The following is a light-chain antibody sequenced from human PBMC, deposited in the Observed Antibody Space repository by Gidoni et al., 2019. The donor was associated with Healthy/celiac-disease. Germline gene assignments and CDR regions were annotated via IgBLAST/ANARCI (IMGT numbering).Light chain of an antibody. CDR3: QSADSSGTYVV. Sequence: QTAMIPCSGDALPKHYAYWYQQKPGQAPVLVIYTDSERPSGIPERFSGSSSGTTVTLTISGVQAEDEADYYCQSADSSGTYVVFGGGTKLTVL. CDR2: TDS. J-gene: IGLJ2*01. V-gene: IGLV3-25*03. CDR1: ALPKHY.